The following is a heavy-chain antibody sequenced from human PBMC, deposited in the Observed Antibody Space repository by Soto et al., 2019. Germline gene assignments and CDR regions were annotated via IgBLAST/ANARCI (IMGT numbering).Heavy chain of an antibody. Sequence: QVQLQESGPGLVKPSETLSLTCTVSDGSVSSYGYYWTWVRQAPGKGLEWIGYIAYNGGTSYNPSLRSRVTRSVDTSKSQLSLDLSFATAADTALYYCTRGGHFYEYMIWGQGTLVTVSS. CDR3: TRGGHFYEYMI. D-gene: IGHD3-3*02. J-gene: IGHJ4*02. CDR1: DGSVSSYGYY. CDR2: IAYNGGT. V-gene: IGHV4-61*08.